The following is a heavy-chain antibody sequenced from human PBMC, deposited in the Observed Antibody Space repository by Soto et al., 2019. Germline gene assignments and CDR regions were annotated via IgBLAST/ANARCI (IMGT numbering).Heavy chain of an antibody. D-gene: IGHD3-10*01. CDR1: GFTFSSYG. J-gene: IGHJ4*02. CDR3: ARPLLWFGELAL. Sequence: GGSLRLSCAASGFTFSSYGMHWVRQAPGKGLEWVAVIWYDGSNKYYADSVKGRFTISRDNSKNTLYLQMNSLRAEDTAVYYCARPLLWFGELALWGQGTLVTVSS. V-gene: IGHV3-33*01. CDR2: IWYDGSNK.